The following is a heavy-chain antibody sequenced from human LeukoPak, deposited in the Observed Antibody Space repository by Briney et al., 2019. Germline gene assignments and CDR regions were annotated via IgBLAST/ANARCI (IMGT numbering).Heavy chain of an antibody. CDR2: IYPNNGAT. CDR3: ARDGPAQMVDFDY. J-gene: IGHJ4*02. D-gene: IGHD3-10*01. Sequence: AASVTVSCTASGYTFSGTGWYLYWLRQAPGQGLECMGWIYPNNGATGYAQKFQGRVAMTRDTSISTAYMELSRLRPDDTAVYYCARDGPAQMVDFDYWGQGTLVTVSS. CDR1: GYTFSGTGWY. V-gene: IGHV1-2*02.